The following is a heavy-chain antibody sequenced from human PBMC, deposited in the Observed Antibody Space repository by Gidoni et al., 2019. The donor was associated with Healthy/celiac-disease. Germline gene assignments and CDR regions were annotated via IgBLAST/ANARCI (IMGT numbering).Heavy chain of an antibody. CDR2: IYSGGST. CDR3: ARDREYYYDSSVSFDY. CDR1: GFTVSRNY. J-gene: IGHJ4*02. V-gene: IGHV3-66*02. Sequence: EVQLVESGGGLVPPGGSLRLSCAASGFTVSRNYMRWVRQAPGKGLEWVSVIYSGGSTYYADSVKGRFTISRDNSKNTLYLQMNSLRAEDTAVYYCARDREYYYDSSVSFDYWGQGTLVTVSS. D-gene: IGHD3-22*01.